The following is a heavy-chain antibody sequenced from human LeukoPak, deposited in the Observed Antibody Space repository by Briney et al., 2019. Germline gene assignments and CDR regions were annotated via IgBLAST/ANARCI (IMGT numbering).Heavy chain of an antibody. D-gene: IGHD2-15*01. Sequence: GSSLSLSCAASGFTFSSYAMHWVRQAPGQGLEWVAIISYDGSNEYYADSVRGRFTISRDNSKNTVYLQMNSLRAEDAAVYYCARAPVTSCRGALCYPFDYWGPGVLVTVSS. CDR3: ARAPVTSCRGALCYPFDY. CDR1: GFTFSSYA. V-gene: IGHV3-30*04. J-gene: IGHJ4*02. CDR2: ISYDGSNE.